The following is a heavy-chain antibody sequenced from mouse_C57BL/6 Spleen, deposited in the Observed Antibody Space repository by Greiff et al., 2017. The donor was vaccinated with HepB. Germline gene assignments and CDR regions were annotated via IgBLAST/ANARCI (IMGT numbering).Heavy chain of an antibody. V-gene: IGHV1-18*01. D-gene: IGHD2-3*01. CDR2: INPNNGGT. CDR3: ARTRWLLPYYAMDY. CDR1: GYTFTDYN. Sequence: VQLQQSRPELVKPGASVKIPCKASGYTFTDYNMDWVKQSHGKSLEWIGDINPNNGGTIYNQKFKGKATLTVDKSSSTAYMELRSLTSEDTAVYYCARTRWLLPYYAMDYWGQGTSVTVSS. J-gene: IGHJ4*01.